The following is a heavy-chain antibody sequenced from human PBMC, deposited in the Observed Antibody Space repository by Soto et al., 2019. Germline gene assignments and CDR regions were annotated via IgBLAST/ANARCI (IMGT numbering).Heavy chain of an antibody. CDR3: ARKGYGDYPIDY. CDR2: IYWDDYK. J-gene: IGHJ4*02. CDR1: GFSLSTSGVG. V-gene: IGHV2-5*02. D-gene: IGHD4-17*01. Sequence: QITLKESGPSLVKPTQTLTLTCTFSGFSLSTSGVGVGWFRQPPGKALEWLAVIYWDDYKHYSPSLKSRLTITQDTSKNQVVLTMTNTDPVDTATYYCARKGYGDYPIDYWGQGTLVTVSS.